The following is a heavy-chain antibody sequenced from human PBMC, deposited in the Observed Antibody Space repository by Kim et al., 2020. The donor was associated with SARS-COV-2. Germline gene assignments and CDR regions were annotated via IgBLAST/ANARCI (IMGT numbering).Heavy chain of an antibody. CDR1: GDSISSYY. J-gene: IGHJ4*02. Sequence: SETLSLTCTVSGDSISSYYWSWNRQPPGKGLDWIGYIFYSGTTNCNPSLKSRVTISVDTSKNQFSLKLSSVTAADTAVYYCARGYCSGGRCYSSPDYWGLGTLVTVSS. V-gene: IGHV4-59*13. CDR2: IFYSGTT. CDR3: ARGYCSGGRCYSSPDY. D-gene: IGHD2-15*01.